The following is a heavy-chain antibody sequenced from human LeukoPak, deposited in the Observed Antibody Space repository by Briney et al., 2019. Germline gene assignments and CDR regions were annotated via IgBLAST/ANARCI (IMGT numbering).Heavy chain of an antibody. Sequence: PSETLSLTCAVSGYSISSGYYWGWIRQPPGKGLEWIGSIYHSGSTYYNPSLKSRVTISVDTSKNQFSLKLSSVTAADTAVYYCARQWNCSGGSCYSGAFDIRGQGTMVTVSS. CDR1: GYSISSGYY. CDR2: IYHSGST. D-gene: IGHD2-15*01. J-gene: IGHJ3*02. V-gene: IGHV4-38-2*01. CDR3: ARQWNCSGGSCYSGAFDI.